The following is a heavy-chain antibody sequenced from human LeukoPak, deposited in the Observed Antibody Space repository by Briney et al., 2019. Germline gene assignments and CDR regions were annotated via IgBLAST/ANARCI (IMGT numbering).Heavy chain of an antibody. CDR2: IYYSGST. Sequence: SETLSLTCTVSGGSISSYYWSWLRQPPGKGLEWIGYIYYSGSTQYNPSLKSRVTISVDTSKNQFSLKLSSVTAADTAVYYCARERRSGTYYYFDYWGQGILVTVSS. V-gene: IGHV4-59*01. CDR3: ARERRSGTYYYFDY. J-gene: IGHJ4*02. CDR1: GGSISSYY. D-gene: IGHD3-10*01.